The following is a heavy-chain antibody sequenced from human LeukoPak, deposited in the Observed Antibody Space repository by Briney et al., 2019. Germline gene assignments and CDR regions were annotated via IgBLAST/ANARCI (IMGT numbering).Heavy chain of an antibody. J-gene: IGHJ4*02. Sequence: GGSLRLSCAASGFTFIDYSMNWVRQAPGKGLEWVANINEDGGERHYVDSVKGRFTISRDNAKNSLYLQMNSLRAEDTAVYYCARGGNLENWGGGTLVTVSS. CDR3: ARGGNLEN. CDR1: GFTFIDYS. V-gene: IGHV3-7*01. CDR2: INEDGGER. D-gene: IGHD1-14*01.